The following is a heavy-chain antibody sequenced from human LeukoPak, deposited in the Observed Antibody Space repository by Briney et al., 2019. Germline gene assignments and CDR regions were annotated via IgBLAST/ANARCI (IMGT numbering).Heavy chain of an antibody. Sequence: GASVKVSCKASGGTFSSYAISWVRQAPGQGLEWMGRIIPILGIANYAQKFQGRVTITADKSTSTAYMELSSLRSEGPAMYYCAGGGITGTTPYGKGMDVWGQRTTVTVSS. CDR2: IIPILGIA. J-gene: IGHJ6*02. D-gene: IGHD1-20*01. CDR3: AGGGITGTTPYGKGMDV. CDR1: GGTFSSYA. V-gene: IGHV1-69*04.